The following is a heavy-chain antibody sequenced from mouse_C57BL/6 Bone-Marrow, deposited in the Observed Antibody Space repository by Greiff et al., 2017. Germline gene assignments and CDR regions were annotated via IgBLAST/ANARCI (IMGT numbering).Heavy chain of an antibody. J-gene: IGHJ3*01. Sequence: VQLQQSGAELARPGASVKLSCKASGYTFTSYGISWVKQRTGQGLEWIGEIYPRSGNTYYNEKLKGKATLTADKSSSTAYMELRSLTSEDSAVYFCARRGVYYGNLAWFAYWGQGTLVTVSA. CDR2: IYPRSGNT. CDR3: ARRGVYYGNLAWFAY. V-gene: IGHV1-81*01. D-gene: IGHD2-1*01. CDR1: GYTFTSYG.